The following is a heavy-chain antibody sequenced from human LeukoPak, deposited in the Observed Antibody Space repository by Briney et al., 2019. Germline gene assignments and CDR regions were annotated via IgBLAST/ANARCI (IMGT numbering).Heavy chain of an antibody. CDR2: IYPGDSET. CDR3: ARGAYYYYMDV. CDR1: GYNFTSYW. D-gene: IGHD1-26*01. J-gene: IGHJ6*03. V-gene: IGHV5-51*01. Sequence: GESLKISCKGSGYNFTSYWIGWVRQMPGKGLEWMGIIYPGDSETRYNPSLQGQVTISADKSISTAYLQRSSLKASDTAMYYCARGAYYYYMDVWGKGTTVTVSS.